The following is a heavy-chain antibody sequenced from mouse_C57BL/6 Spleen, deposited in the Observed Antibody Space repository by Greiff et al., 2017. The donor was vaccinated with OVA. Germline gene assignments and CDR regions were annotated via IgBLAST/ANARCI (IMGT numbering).Heavy chain of an antibody. V-gene: IGHV1-50*01. CDR2: IDPSDSYT. CDR1: GYTFTSYW. CDR3: ARFYGLYFDY. Sequence: QVQLQQPGAELVKPGASVKLSCKASGYTFTSYWMQWVKQRPGQGLEWIGEIDPSDSYTNYNQKFKGKATLTVDTSSSTAYMQLSSLTSEDSAVYYCARFYGLYFDYWGQGTTLTVSS. D-gene: IGHD1-1*01. J-gene: IGHJ2*01.